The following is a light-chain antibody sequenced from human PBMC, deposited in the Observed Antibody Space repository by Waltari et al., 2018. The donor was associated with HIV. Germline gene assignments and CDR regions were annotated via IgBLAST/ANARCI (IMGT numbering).Light chain of an antibody. CDR2: QDN. CDR1: KLGYKY. CDR3: QAWDSSTAV. V-gene: IGLV3-1*01. J-gene: IGLJ2*01. Sequence: SYELTQPPSVSVSPGQTASITCSGDKLGYKYACLYQQIPGQSPVLVIYQDNKRPSGIPERFSGSNSGNTATLTISGTQAMDEADYYCQAWDSSTAVFGGGTKLTVL.